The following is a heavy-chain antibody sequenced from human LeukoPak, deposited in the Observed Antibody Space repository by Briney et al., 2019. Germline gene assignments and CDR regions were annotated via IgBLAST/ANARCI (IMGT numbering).Heavy chain of an antibody. D-gene: IGHD3-22*01. J-gene: IGHJ4*02. V-gene: IGHV3-23*01. Sequence: PGGSLRLSCAASGFTFSSYAMSWVRQAPGKGLEWVSAISGSGGSTYYADSVKGRFTISRDNSKNTLYLQMNSLRVEDTAVYYCAKGPQVGSGYHPDYWGQGTLVTVSS. CDR2: ISGSGGST. CDR1: GFTFSSYA. CDR3: AKGPQVGSGYHPDY.